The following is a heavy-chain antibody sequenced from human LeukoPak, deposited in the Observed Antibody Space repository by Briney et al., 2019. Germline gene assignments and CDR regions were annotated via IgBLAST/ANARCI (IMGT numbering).Heavy chain of an antibody. J-gene: IGHJ4*02. Sequence: GGSLRLSCATSGFTFSSYEMNWVRQAPGKGLEWVSYISSSGSTMYYADSVKGRLTISRDNAKNSLYLQMNSLRDEDTAVYYCARANPPIVWGQGTLVTVSS. CDR3: ARANPPIV. CDR2: ISSSGSTM. V-gene: IGHV3-48*03. CDR1: GFTFSSYE. D-gene: IGHD3-16*02.